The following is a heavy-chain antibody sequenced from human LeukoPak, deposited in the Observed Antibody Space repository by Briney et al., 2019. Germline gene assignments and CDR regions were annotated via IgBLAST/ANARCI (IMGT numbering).Heavy chain of an antibody. V-gene: IGHV3-9*01. CDR3: AKDRGGTMVRGVTN. Sequence: GGSLRLSCTASGFTFNNHAMHWVRQAPGKGLEWVSGISWNSGSIGYADSVKGRFTISRDNAKKSLYLQMNSLRAEDTALYYCAKDRGGTMVRGVTNWGQGTLVTVSS. CDR2: ISWNSGSI. D-gene: IGHD3-10*01. CDR1: GFTFNNHA. J-gene: IGHJ4*02.